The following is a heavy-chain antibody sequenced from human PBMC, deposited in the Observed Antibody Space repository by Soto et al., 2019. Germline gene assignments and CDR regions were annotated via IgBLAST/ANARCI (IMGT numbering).Heavy chain of an antibody. D-gene: IGHD6-13*01. Sequence: PGGSLRLSCAASGFTFSSYAMHWVRQAPGKGLEWVAVISYDGSNKYYADSVKGRFTISRDNSKNTLYLQMNSLRAEDTAVYYCSGGPGIAAAWGQGTLVTVSS. V-gene: IGHV3-30-3*01. J-gene: IGHJ5*02. CDR3: SGGPGIAAA. CDR2: ISYDGSNK. CDR1: GFTFSSYA.